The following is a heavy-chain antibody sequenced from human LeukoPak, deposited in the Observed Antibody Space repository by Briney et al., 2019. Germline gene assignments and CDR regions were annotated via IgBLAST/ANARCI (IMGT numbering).Heavy chain of an antibody. J-gene: IGHJ5*02. CDR1: GDSISSGSYY. V-gene: IGHV4-61*01. D-gene: IGHD2-2*01. CDR2: IYYSGIT. CDR3: ERQSEGYCGSTNCHSWFDP. Sequence: SETLSLTCTLSGDSISSGSYYWNWLRQPPGKGLEWIGYIYYSGITNYNPSLKSRVTISLDTSKNQFSLKRSSVTAAEPSVYCCERQSEGYCGSTNCHSWFDPWGQGTLVTVSS.